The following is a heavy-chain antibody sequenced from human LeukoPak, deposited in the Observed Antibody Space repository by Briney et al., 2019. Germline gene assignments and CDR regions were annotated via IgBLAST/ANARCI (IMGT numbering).Heavy chain of an antibody. CDR2: IYYSGST. CDR1: GGSISSSSYY. J-gene: IGHJ4*02. V-gene: IGHV4-39*07. Sequence: YPSETLSLTCTVSGGSISSSSYYWGWIRQPPGKGLEWIGSIYYSGSTYYNPSLKSRVTISVDTSKNQFSLKLSSVTAADTAVYYCAREGSLLWFGESLNDYWGQGTLVTVSS. CDR3: AREGSLLWFGESLNDY. D-gene: IGHD3-10*01.